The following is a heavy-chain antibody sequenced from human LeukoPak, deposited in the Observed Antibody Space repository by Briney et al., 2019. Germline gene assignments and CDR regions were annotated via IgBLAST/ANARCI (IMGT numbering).Heavy chain of an antibody. Sequence: SETLSLTCTVSGGSISDYYWSWIRQPPGKGLEWIGYIYYSGSTKYNPSLKSRVTVSVDTSKNQFSLKLSSVTAADTAVYYCARGMSITMIVVVIPRGYFDYWGQGTLVTVSS. CDR1: GGSISDYY. CDR3: ARGMSITMIVVVIPRGYFDY. V-gene: IGHV4-59*12. CDR2: IYYSGST. J-gene: IGHJ4*02. D-gene: IGHD3-22*01.